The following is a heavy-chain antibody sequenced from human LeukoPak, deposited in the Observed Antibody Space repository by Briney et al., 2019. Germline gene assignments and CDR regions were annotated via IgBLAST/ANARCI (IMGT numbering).Heavy chain of an antibody. CDR1: GFTFSGYW. CDR3: ARGRTQQIVFPYYFDY. J-gene: IGHJ4*02. D-gene: IGHD6-6*01. CDR2: IKVDGSDK. Sequence: GGSLRLSCVVSGFTFSGYWMSWVRQAPGKGLEWVANIKVDGSDKYYVDSVRGRFTISRDNAKNSLYPQMSSLRAEDTAVYYCARGRTQQIVFPYYFDYWGQGTLVTVSS. V-gene: IGHV3-7*01.